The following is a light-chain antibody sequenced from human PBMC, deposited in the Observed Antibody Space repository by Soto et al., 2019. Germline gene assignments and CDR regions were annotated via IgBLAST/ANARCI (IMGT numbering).Light chain of an antibody. Sequence: EIVLTQSPATLSLSPGERATLSCRASQSVSSYLAWYQQKPGQAPRLLIYDASNRATGIPARLSGSGSGTDFTLTISSLEPEDFPVYYCQQRSNWPTFGPGTKVDIK. V-gene: IGKV3-11*01. J-gene: IGKJ3*01. CDR1: QSVSSY. CDR3: QQRSNWPT. CDR2: DAS.